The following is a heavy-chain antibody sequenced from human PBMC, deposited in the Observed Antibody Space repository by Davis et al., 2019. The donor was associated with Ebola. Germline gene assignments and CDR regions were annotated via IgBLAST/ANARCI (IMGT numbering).Heavy chain of an antibody. D-gene: IGHD6-19*01. Sequence: PSETLSLTCAVYGGSFSGYYWSWIRQPPGKGLEWIGEINNSGSTNYNPSLKSRVTISVDTSKNQFSLKLRSVTAADTAVYYCARAFLVGAGFGFDYWGQGTLVTVSS. CDR3: ARAFLVGAGFGFDY. J-gene: IGHJ4*02. CDR2: INNSGST. V-gene: IGHV4-34*01. CDR1: GGSFSGYY.